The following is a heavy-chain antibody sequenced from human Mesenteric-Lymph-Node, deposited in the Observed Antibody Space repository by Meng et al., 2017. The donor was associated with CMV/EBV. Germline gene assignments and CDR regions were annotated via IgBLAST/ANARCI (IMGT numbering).Heavy chain of an antibody. CDR2: IRYDGNNK. CDR1: GFAFSDYG. J-gene: IGHJ4*02. V-gene: IGHV3-30*02. D-gene: IGHD2-2*01. Sequence: GGSLRLSCAASGFAFSDYGIHWVRQAPGKGLEWVAFIRYDGNNKEFADSVKGRFTISRDNAKNSLYLQMNSLRAEDTAVYYCARYSVVPAAQDYWGQGTLVTVSS. CDR3: ARYSVVPAAQDY.